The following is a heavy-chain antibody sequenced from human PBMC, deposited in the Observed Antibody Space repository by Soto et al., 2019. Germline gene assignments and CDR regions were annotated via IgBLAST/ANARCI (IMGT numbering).Heavy chain of an antibody. V-gene: IGHV3-11*01. CDR2: ISSSGATI. Sequence: QVQLVESGGGLVKPGGSQRLSCAASGFTFSDYYMSWIRQAPGKGLEWVSYISSSGATIYYADSVKGRFTMSRDNAKNSLYLQMNSLRAEDTAVYYCARENRKLGYCSSTSCPFDYWGQGTLVTVSS. J-gene: IGHJ4*02. D-gene: IGHD2-2*01. CDR1: GFTFSDYY. CDR3: ARENRKLGYCSSTSCPFDY.